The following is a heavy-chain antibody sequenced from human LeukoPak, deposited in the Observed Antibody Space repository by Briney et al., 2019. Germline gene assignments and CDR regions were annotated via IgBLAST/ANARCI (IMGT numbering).Heavy chain of an antibody. J-gene: IGHJ3*02. CDR3: AKVRAYNWNYQGAFDI. Sequence: GGSLRLSCAASGFTFSSYAMSWVRQAPGKGLEWVAVISYDGSNKYYADSVKGRFTISRDNSKNTLYLQMNSLRAEDTAVYYCAKVRAYNWNYQGAFDIWGQGTMVTVSS. CDR2: ISYDGSNK. CDR1: GFTFSSYA. D-gene: IGHD1-7*01. V-gene: IGHV3-30*18.